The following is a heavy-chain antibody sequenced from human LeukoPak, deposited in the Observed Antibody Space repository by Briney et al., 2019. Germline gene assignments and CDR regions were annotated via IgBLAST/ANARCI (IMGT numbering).Heavy chain of an antibody. CDR2: INHSGST. J-gene: IGHJ5*02. D-gene: IGHD1-7*01. CDR1: GGSFSGYY. Sequence: SETLSLTCAVYGGSFSGYYWSWIRQPPGKGPEWIGEINHSGSTNYNPSLKSRVTISVDTSKNQFSLKLSSVTAADTAVYYCARYNWNYPGFDPWGQGTLVTVSS. CDR3: ARYNWNYPGFDP. V-gene: IGHV4-34*01.